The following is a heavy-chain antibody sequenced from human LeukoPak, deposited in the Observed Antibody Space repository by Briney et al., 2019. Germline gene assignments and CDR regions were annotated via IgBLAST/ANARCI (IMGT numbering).Heavy chain of an antibody. CDR1: GFTFSSYA. J-gene: IGHJ4*02. Sequence: GGSLRLSCAASGFTFSSYAMSWVRQAPGKGLEWVSAISGSGGSTYYADSVKGRFTISRDNSKNTLYLQMNSLRAEDTAVYYCAKDDGDYVWGSYRLNYFDYWGQGTLVTVSS. D-gene: IGHD3-16*02. CDR2: ISGSGGST. V-gene: IGHV3-23*01. CDR3: AKDDGDYVWGSYRLNYFDY.